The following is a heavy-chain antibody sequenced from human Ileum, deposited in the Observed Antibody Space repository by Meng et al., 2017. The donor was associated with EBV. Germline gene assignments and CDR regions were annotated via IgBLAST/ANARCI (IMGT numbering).Heavy chain of an antibody. J-gene: IGHJ5*02. CDR2: IYHTGST. CDR1: GGSITSYSYY. CDR3: ARRDTAWFDP. D-gene: IGHD2-21*02. Sequence: QLHFQESTHGLVQPSGTLSLTCSVSGGSITSYSYYWGWIRQPPGKGLEWIATIYHTGSTYYNPSLKSRVTISVDTSKNEFSLKVTSVTAADTALYYCARRDTAWFDPWGRGTLVTVSS. V-gene: IGHV4-39*01.